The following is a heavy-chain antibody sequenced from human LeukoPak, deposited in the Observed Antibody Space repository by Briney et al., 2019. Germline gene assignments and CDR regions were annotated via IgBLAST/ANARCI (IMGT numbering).Heavy chain of an antibody. V-gene: IGHV1-2*02. CDR3: ARGSRRDGYNYFWFDP. D-gene: IGHD5-24*01. Sequence: ASVKGSCKAAGYTFTGYYMHWVRQAPGQGLEWMGWINPNSGGTNYAQKFQGRVTMTRDASISTAYMELSRLRSDDTAVYYCARGSRRDGYNYFWFDPWGQGTLVTVSS. CDR1: GYTFTGYY. CDR2: INPNSGGT. J-gene: IGHJ5*02.